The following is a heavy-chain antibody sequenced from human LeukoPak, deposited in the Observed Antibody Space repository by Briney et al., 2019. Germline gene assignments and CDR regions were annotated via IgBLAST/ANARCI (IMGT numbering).Heavy chain of an antibody. Sequence: GGSPRLSCAASGFTFSSYSMNWVRQAPGKGLEWVSSISSSSYIYYADSVKGRFTISRDNAKNSLYLQMNSLRAEDTAVYYCARRYCSSTSCYNFDYWGQGTLVTVSS. CDR1: GFTFSSYS. CDR2: ISSSSYI. CDR3: ARRYCSSTSCYNFDY. D-gene: IGHD2-2*02. V-gene: IGHV3-21*01. J-gene: IGHJ4*02.